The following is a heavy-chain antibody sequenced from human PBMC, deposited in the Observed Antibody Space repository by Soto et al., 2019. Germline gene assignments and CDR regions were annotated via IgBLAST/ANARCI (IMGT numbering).Heavy chain of an antibody. CDR3: AKDLNYYCSGRPAYFDN. CDR2: ISGSGSST. CDR1: GFSFSSYT. D-gene: IGHD3-10*01. Sequence: GGSLRLSCAASGFSFSSYTMNWVRQAPGEGLEWVSAISGSGSSTYYADSVKGRFTISRDNSKNTLYLRMSSLRAEDTAVYYFAKDLNYYCSGRPAYFDNWGQGTLVTVSS. J-gene: IGHJ4*02. V-gene: IGHV3-23*01.